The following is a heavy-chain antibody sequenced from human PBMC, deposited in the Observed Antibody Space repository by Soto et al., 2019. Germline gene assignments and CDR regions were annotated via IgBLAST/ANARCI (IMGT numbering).Heavy chain of an antibody. J-gene: IGHJ4*02. V-gene: IGHV1-8*01. Sequence: QVQLVQSGAEVREPGASVKVSCKASGYSFTSLDINWVRQTAGQGLEWMGWMAPSTGRTGYAQKFQGRVTMTRDTSINTAYMELTTLTSDDTGFYYCARGVSAGVDYWGQGTPVTVSS. CDR1: GYSFTSLD. D-gene: IGHD1-26*01. CDR2: MAPSTGRT. CDR3: ARGVSAGVDY.